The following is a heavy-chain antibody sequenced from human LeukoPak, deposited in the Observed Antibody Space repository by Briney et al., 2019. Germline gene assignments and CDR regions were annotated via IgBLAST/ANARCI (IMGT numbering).Heavy chain of an antibody. V-gene: IGHV4-4*02. CDR1: GGSISDTNW. Sequence: SGTPSLTCGVSGGSISDTNWWTWFRQPPGKGLEWIGEVNLQGSTNYNPSLKSRVAISVDKSENHISLKLTSVTAADTAVYYCAREGGPYRPLDYSGQGTLVTVAS. CDR3: AREGGPYRPLDY. J-gene: IGHJ4*02. CDR2: VNLQGST.